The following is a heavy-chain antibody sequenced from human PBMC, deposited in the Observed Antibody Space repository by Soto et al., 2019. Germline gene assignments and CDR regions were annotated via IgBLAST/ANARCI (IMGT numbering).Heavy chain of an antibody. CDR2: IYNTGST. V-gene: IGHV4-59*01. J-gene: IGHJ1*01. D-gene: IGHD2-15*01. CDR1: GGSISNYY. Sequence: QVQLQESGPGLVKPSETLSLTCIVSGGSISNYYWRWIRQPPGKGLEWIGFIYNTGSTNYNPSLKSRVTISVDTSKKQFSLKLTSVTAADTAVYYCASARDCSGGSCYREYFHHWGLGTLVIVSS. CDR3: ASARDCSGGSCYREYFHH.